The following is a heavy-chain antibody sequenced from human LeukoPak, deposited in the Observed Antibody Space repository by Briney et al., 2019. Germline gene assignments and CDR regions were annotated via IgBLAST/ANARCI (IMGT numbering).Heavy chain of an antibody. Sequence: SETLSLTCTVSGGSISSSSYYWGWIRQPPGKGLEWIGSIYYSGSTYYNPSLKSRVTMSVDTSKNQFSLKLSSVTAADTAVYFCARAAYCGGDCYYYFDYWGQGTLVTVSS. CDR3: ARAAYCGGDCYYYFDY. D-gene: IGHD2-21*02. CDR1: GGSISSSSYY. CDR2: IYYSGST. J-gene: IGHJ4*02. V-gene: IGHV4-39*07.